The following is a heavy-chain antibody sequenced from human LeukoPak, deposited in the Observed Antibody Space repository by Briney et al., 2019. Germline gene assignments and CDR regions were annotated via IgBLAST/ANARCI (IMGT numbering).Heavy chain of an antibody. D-gene: IGHD6-19*01. CDR2: IYHSGST. Sequence: SETLSLTCAVSGYSISSGCYWGWIRQPPGKGLEWIGSIYHSGSTYYNPSLKSRVTISVDTSKNQFSLKLSSVTAADTAVYYCASGYSSGWPDYWGQGTLVTVSS. V-gene: IGHV4-38-2*01. CDR1: GYSISSGCY. CDR3: ASGYSSGWPDY. J-gene: IGHJ4*02.